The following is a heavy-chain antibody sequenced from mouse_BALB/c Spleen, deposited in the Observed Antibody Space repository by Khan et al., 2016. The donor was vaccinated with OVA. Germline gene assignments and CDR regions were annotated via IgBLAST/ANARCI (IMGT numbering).Heavy chain of an antibody. D-gene: IGHD1-1*01. V-gene: IGHV1-7*01. CDR1: GYTCINYW. J-gene: IGHJ2*01. CDR3: ARRGLRWDFDY. Sequence: QVQLKVPEAELAKPGASVEMSCKASGYTCINYWILWVKQSPGQGLEWIGYINPSTGYTEYNQNFKDKATLTADKSSSTAYIQLSSLTSEDSAVYYCARRGLRWDFDYWGQGTTLTVSS. CDR2: INPSTGYT.